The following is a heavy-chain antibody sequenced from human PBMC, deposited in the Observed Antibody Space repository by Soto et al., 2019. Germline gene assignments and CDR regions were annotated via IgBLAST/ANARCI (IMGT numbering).Heavy chain of an antibody. CDR3: AKYIVGAALDY. Sequence: EVQLLESGGGLVQPGGSLRLSCAASGFSFSTYDMTWVRQAPGKGLEWVSAVLSVHSTYYADSVKGRFTISRDNSKNTLYLKINSLRAEDTAVYYCAKYIVGAALDYWGQGTLVTVSS. CDR1: GFSFSTYD. V-gene: IGHV3-23*01. D-gene: IGHD1-26*01. J-gene: IGHJ4*02. CDR2: VLSVHST.